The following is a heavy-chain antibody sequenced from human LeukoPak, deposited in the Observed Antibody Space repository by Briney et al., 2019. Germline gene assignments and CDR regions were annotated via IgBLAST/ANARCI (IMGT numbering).Heavy chain of an antibody. D-gene: IGHD4-17*01. CDR2: INHSGST. Sequence: SETLSLTCAVYGGSFSGYYWSWIRQPPGKGLEWIGEINHSGSTNYNPSLKSRVTISVDTSKNQFSLKLSSVTAADTAVYYCARGQGTVTTHWGQGTLVTVSS. J-gene: IGHJ4*02. V-gene: IGHV4-34*01. CDR3: ARGQGTVTTH. CDR1: GGSFSGYY.